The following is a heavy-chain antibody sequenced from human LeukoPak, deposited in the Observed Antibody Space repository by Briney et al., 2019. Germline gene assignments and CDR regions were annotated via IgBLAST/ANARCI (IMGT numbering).Heavy chain of an antibody. CDR1: GYTFTSYG. Sequence: ASVKVSCKASGYTFTSYGISWVLQAPGHGLEWMGWISAYNGNTNYAQKLQGRVTMTTDTSTSTAYMELRSLRSDDTAVYYCARAFSSRIAAAGTPYYYYYMDVWGKGTTVTVSS. J-gene: IGHJ6*03. V-gene: IGHV1-18*01. CDR2: ISAYNGNT. D-gene: IGHD6-13*01. CDR3: ARAFSSRIAAAGTPYYYYYMDV.